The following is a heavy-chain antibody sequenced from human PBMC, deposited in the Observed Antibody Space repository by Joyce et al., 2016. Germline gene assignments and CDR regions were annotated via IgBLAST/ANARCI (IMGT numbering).Heavy chain of an antibody. CDR1: GGNFSKSA. D-gene: IGHD6-13*01. V-gene: IGHV1-69*01. CDR3: AGSAYSRSLDY. J-gene: IGHJ4*02. CDR2: IIPSFATA. Sequence: QVQLVQSGAEVKKPGSSMKVSCKASGGNFSKSAISWVRQAPGQGIEEMGGIIPSFATANYAQKFQGRVTITADEPTNTVYMDLRSLRSDDTAVYYCAGSAYSRSLDYWGQGTLVTVSS.